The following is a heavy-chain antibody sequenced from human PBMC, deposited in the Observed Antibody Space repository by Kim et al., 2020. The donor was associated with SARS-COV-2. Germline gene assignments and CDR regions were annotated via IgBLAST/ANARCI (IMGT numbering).Heavy chain of an antibody. CDR2: IYYSGST. D-gene: IGHD1-26*01. J-gene: IGHJ6*02. Sequence: SETLSLTCTVSGGSISSYYWSWIRQPPGKGLEWIGYIYYSGSTNYNPSLKSRVTISVDTSKNQFSLKLSSVTAADTAVYYCASLVGGTRGGWYYYYGMDVGGRGTTVTVSS. CDR1: GGSISSYY. V-gene: IGHV4-59*01. CDR3: ASLVGGTRGGWYYYYGMDV.